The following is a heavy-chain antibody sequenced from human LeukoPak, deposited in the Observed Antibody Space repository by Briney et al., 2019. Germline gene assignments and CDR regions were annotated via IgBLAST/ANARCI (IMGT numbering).Heavy chain of an antibody. V-gene: IGHV4-30-4*01. CDR2: IYYRGNT. Sequence: SETLSLTCTVSGGSISSGDFYWSWIRQPPGKGLEWIGYIYYRGNTSYNPSLRSRLTISVDTSKNQLSLKLNSLTVADTAVYYCARGPSYRNGWGWFDPWGQGTPVSVSS. CDR1: GGSISSGDFY. J-gene: IGHJ5*02. CDR3: ARGPSYRNGWGWFDP. D-gene: IGHD6-19*01.